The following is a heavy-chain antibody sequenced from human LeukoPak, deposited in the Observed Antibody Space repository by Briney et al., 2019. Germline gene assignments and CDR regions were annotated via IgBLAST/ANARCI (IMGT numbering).Heavy chain of an antibody. J-gene: IGHJ3*02. CDR1: GFTFSSYW. Sequence: PGGSLRLSCAASGFTFSSYWMSWVRQAPGKGLEWVANIKEDGSETYYVDSVKGRFTISRDNAKNSLYLQMNSLRAEDTAVYYCARGGPDYDLPKSDAFDIWGQGIMVAVSS. V-gene: IGHV3-7*01. CDR3: ARGGPDYDLPKSDAFDI. CDR2: IKEDGSET. D-gene: IGHD3-22*01.